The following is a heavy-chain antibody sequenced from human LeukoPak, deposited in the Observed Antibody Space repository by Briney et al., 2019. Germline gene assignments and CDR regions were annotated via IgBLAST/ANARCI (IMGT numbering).Heavy chain of an antibody. J-gene: IGHJ3*02. CDR3: ARVMTTVVTAHAFDI. V-gene: IGHV4-30-2*01. Sequence: SETLSLTCAVSGGSISSGGYSWSWIRQPPGKGLEWIGYIYHSGSTYYNPSLKSRVTISVDRSKNQFSLKLSSVTAADTAVYYCARVMTTVVTAHAFDIWGQGTMVTVSS. D-gene: IGHD4-23*01. CDR1: GGSISSGGYS. CDR2: IYHSGST.